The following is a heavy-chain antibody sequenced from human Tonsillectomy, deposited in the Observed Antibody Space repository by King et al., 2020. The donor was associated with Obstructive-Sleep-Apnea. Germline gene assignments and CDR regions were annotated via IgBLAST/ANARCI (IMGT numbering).Heavy chain of an antibody. CDR1: GFTFSSYA. CDR2: ISGDGKST. CDR3: AKDRSGWTPFDY. D-gene: IGHD6-19*01. V-gene: IGHV3-23*04. Sequence: VQLVESGGGLVQPGGSLRLSCAASGFTFSSYAMSWVRQAPGKGLEWVSTISGDGKSTYYVDSAKGRFTIFRDNSKNTLYLQMNSLRAEATPVYYCAKDRSGWTPFDYWGQGTLVTVSS. J-gene: IGHJ4*02.